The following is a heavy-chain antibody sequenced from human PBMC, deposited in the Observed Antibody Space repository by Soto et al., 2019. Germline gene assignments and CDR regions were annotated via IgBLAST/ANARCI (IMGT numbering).Heavy chain of an antibody. J-gene: IGHJ3*02. CDR2: IFYSGSP. CDR3: AGVPYSHDAFDI. D-gene: IGHD2-15*01. V-gene: IGHV4-61*01. CDR1: GGSVSGGIYY. Sequence: QVQLQESGPGLVKPSETLSLTCTVSGGSVSGGIYYWTWIRQPPGKGLEWIGYIFYSGSPNYNPSLKSRVIISVETCKNQFSLKLSSVTAAETAVYYCAGVPYSHDAFDIWGQGTMVTVSS.